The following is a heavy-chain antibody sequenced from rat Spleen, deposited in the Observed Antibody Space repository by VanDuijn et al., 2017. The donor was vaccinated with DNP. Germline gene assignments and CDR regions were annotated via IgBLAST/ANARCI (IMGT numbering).Heavy chain of an antibody. CDR2: INSAGST. Sequence: EVQLQESGPGLVKPSQSLSLTCSVTGFSITRRYRWNWIRKFPRSKLEWMGYINSAGSTNYNPSLKSRISITRDTSKNQFFLQVNSVTTEDTATYYCARLGTQGFTYWGQGTLVTVSS. J-gene: IGHJ3*01. CDR1: GFSITRRYR. D-gene: IGHD1-5*01. V-gene: IGHV3-3*01. CDR3: ARLGTQGFTY.